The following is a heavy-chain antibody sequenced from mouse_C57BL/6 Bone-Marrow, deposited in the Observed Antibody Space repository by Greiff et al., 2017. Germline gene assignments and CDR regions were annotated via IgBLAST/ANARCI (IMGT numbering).Heavy chain of an antibody. Sequence: QVQLQQPGAELVKPGASVKMSCKASGYTFTSYWITWVKQRPGQGLEWIGDIYPGSGSTNYNEKFKSKATLTVDTSSSTAYMQLSSLTSEDSAVYYCARRAITTVVADYWGQGTTRTVSS. CDR3: ARRAITTVVADY. CDR1: GYTFTSYW. V-gene: IGHV1-55*01. D-gene: IGHD1-1*01. CDR2: IYPGSGST. J-gene: IGHJ2*01.